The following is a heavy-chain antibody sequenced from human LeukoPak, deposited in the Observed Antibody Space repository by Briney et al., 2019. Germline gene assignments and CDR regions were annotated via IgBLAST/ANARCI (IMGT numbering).Heavy chain of an antibody. V-gene: IGHV3-48*01. CDR2: ISSSSSSTI. Sequence: GGSLRLSCAASGFTFSSYSMNWVRQAPGKELEWVSYISSSSSSTIYYADSVKGRFTISRDNAKNSLYLQMNSLRAEDTAVYYCARRSIAARTIDYWGQGTLVTVSS. D-gene: IGHD6-6*01. CDR1: GFTFSSYS. J-gene: IGHJ4*02. CDR3: ARRSIAARTIDY.